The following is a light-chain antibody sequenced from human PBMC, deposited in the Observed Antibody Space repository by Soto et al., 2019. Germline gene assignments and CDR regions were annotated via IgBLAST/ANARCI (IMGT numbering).Light chain of an antibody. J-gene: IGLJ2*01. CDR3: SSYTPGSSLVV. V-gene: IGLV2-14*01. CDR2: EVT. CDR1: SSDVGGYNY. Sequence: QSALTQPASVSGSPGQSITISCTGTSSDVGGYNYVSWYQLHPGEAPKLVIYEVTDRPSGVSDRFSGSKSGNTASLTISGLQADDEADYYCSSYTPGSSLVVFGGGTKVTVL.